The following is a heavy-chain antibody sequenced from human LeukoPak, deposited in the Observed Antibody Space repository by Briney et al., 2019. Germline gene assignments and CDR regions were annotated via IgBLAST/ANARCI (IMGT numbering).Heavy chain of an antibody. V-gene: IGHV4-39*01. Sequence: SETLSLTCSVSGDSFSRSDSYWDWIRQPPGKGLEWIGTIYYSGRTYYSPSLKSRVTMSVDPSNNQFSLNLRSVTAADTALYYCARRRYYDGSGYLEWGQGTLLSVSS. CDR2: IYYSGRT. CDR3: ARRRYYDGSGYLE. CDR1: GDSFSRSDSY. J-gene: IGHJ1*01. D-gene: IGHD3-22*01.